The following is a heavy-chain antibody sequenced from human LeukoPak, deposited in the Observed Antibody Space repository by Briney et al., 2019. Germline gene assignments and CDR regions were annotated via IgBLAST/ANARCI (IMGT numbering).Heavy chain of an antibody. D-gene: IGHD2-2*01. CDR1: GFTVSSNY. Sequence: GGSLRLSCAASGFTVSSNYMSWVRQAPGKGLEWVPVIYSGGSTYYADSVKGRFTISRDNSKNTLYLQMNSLRAEDTAVYYCARGRSTSVSYYYGMDVWGQGTTVTVSS. CDR3: ARGRSTSVSYYYGMDV. CDR2: IYSGGST. V-gene: IGHV3-53*01. J-gene: IGHJ6*02.